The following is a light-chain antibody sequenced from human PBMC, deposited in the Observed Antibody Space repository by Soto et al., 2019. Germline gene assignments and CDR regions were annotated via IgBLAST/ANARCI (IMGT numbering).Light chain of an antibody. Sequence: EIVMTQSPATLSVSPGERATLSCRASQSVSSNLAWYQHKPGQAPRLLISDASTRATGIPARFSGSGSGTEFILTISSLQSEDFAVYYCQQYNTWPPCTFGQGTKVEIK. CDR1: QSVSSN. J-gene: IGKJ1*01. CDR3: QQYNTWPPCT. CDR2: DAS. V-gene: IGKV3-15*01.